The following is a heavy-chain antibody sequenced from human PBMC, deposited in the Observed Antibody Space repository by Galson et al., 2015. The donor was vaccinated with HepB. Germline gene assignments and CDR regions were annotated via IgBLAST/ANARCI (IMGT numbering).Heavy chain of an antibody. CDR3: ARLHSGSYFDY. V-gene: IGHV5-10-1*01. CDR2: IEPSDSYT. CDR1: GYSFTSYW. J-gene: IGHJ4*02. Sequence: QSGAEVKKPGESLRISCKGSGYSFTSYWISWVRQVPGKGLEWMGRIEPSDSYTNYSPSFEGHVTISADKSISTAYLQWSSLRASDTAIYYCARLHSGSYFDYWGQGTMVTVSS. D-gene: IGHD1-26*01.